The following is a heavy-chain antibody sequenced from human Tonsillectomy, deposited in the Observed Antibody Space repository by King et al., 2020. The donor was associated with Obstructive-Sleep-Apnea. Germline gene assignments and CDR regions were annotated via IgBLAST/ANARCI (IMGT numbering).Heavy chain of an antibody. J-gene: IGHJ4*02. CDR3: ARDLCSGPSCYYFAN. CDR2: IYTTSSDYK. Sequence: EVQLVESGGGLVKPGGSLRLSCAASGFTFSGHYMHWLRQAPGKGLEWVSSIYTTSSDYKHYSGPVKGRFSISRDNAKNSLFLQMNSLRAEDTAVYYCARDLCSGPSCYYFANWGQGTLVTVSS. D-gene: IGHD2-15*01. CDR1: GFTFSGHY. V-gene: IGHV3-21*01.